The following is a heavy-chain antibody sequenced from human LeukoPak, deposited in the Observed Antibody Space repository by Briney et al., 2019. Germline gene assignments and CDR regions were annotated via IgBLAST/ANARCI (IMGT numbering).Heavy chain of an antibody. V-gene: IGHV3-9*01. Sequence: GRSLRLSCAASGFTFDDYAMHWVRQAPGKGLEWVSGISWNSGSIGYADSVKGRFTISRDNAKNSLYLQMNSLRAEDTALYYCAKDMRDYGDYYAFDIWGQGTMVTVFS. CDR3: AKDMRDYGDYYAFDI. J-gene: IGHJ3*02. CDR2: ISWNSGSI. D-gene: IGHD4-17*01. CDR1: GFTFDDYA.